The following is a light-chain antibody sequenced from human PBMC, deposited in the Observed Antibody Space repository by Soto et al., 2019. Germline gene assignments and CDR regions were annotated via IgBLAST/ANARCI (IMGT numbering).Light chain of an antibody. J-gene: IGKJ1*01. Sequence: DIVMTQSPNSLAVSLGERATINCKSSQSVFYNSNDKNFLTWYQQKPGQPPRLLIYWASSRASGVPDRFGGSGSGTDFTLTISSLQAEDVAVYYCHQYYTTPWTFGQGTKVEIK. V-gene: IGKV4-1*01. CDR1: QSVFYNSNDKNF. CDR3: HQYYTTPWT. CDR2: WAS.